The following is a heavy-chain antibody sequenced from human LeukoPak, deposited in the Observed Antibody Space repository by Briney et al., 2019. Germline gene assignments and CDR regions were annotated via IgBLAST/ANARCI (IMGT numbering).Heavy chain of an antibody. Sequence: GGSLRLSCAGSGFSFSNYGMTWVRQAPGKGLEWVSYISSSGSTIYYADSVKGRFTISRDNAKNSLYLQMNSLRAEDTAVYYCARAPTYSSSWYPTTGGMDVWGQGTTVTVSS. D-gene: IGHD6-13*01. CDR3: ARAPTYSSSWYPTTGGMDV. CDR1: GFSFSNYG. J-gene: IGHJ6*02. V-gene: IGHV3-48*04. CDR2: ISSSGSTI.